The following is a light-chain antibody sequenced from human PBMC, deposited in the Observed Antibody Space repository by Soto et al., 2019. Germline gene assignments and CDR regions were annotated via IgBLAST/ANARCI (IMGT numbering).Light chain of an antibody. CDR3: HQYGSPPWT. Sequence: EIVLTQSPGTLSLSPGERANLSCKASQNIWRTYLAWFQQKPGQAPRLLIHGVSTRATGVPDRFSGSGSGTDYTLTITRVEPEDFAVYYCHQYGSPPWTFGKGTKVEIK. J-gene: IGKJ1*01. CDR2: GVS. CDR1: QNIWRTY. V-gene: IGKV3-20*01.